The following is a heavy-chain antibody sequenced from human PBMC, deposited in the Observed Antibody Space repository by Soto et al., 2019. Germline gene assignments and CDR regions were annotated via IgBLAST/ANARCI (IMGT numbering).Heavy chain of an antibody. CDR1: GFTFSSYA. CDR3: ARDKHSGYVRYYGMDV. CDR2: ISYDGSNK. J-gene: IGHJ6*02. Sequence: QVQLVESGGGVVQPGRSLRLSCAASGFTFSSYAMHWVRQAPGKGLEWVAVISYDGSNKYYADSVKGRFTISRDNSKNTLYLQMNSLRAEDTAVYYCARDKHSGYVRYYGMDVWGQGTTVTVSS. V-gene: IGHV3-30-3*01. D-gene: IGHD5-12*01.